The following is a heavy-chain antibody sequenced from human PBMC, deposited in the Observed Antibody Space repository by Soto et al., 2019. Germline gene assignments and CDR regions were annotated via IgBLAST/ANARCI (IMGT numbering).Heavy chain of an antibody. Sequence: SQTLSLTCAISGDSVSSNSAAWNWIRQSPSRGLEWLGRTYYRSKWYNDYAVSAKSRITINPDTSKNQFSLQLNSVTPEDTAVYYCARESQASYGPIAVAGGHYYYGMDVWGQGTTVTVSS. V-gene: IGHV6-1*01. CDR2: TYYRSKWYN. CDR1: GDSVSSNSAA. CDR3: ARESQASYGPIAVAGGHYYYGMDV. D-gene: IGHD6-19*01. J-gene: IGHJ6*02.